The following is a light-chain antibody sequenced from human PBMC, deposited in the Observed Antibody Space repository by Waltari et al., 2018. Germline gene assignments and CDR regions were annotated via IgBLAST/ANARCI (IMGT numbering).Light chain of an antibody. J-gene: IGLJ3*02. V-gene: IGLV2-23*02. CDR1: SSDVGFYNL. CDR2: EVL. Sequence: QSALTQPASVSGSPGQSITISCTGTSSDVGFYNLVSWYQQHPGKAPELVVYEVLSPPSGVSNRFPGSKSGNTASLTISGLQAEDEADYYCCSYAGRNIWVFGGGTKLTVL. CDR3: CSYAGRNIWV.